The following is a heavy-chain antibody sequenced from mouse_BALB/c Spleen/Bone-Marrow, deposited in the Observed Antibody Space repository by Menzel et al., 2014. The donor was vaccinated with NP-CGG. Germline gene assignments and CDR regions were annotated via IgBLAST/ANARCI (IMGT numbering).Heavy chain of an antibody. CDR3: ASYYYGRAWFAY. D-gene: IGHD1-1*01. CDR1: GFNIKDTY. V-gene: IGHV14-3*02. J-gene: IGHJ3*01. Sequence: VKLQQSGAELVKPGASVKLSCTASGFNIKDTYMHWVKQRPEQGLEWIGRIDPANGNTKYDPKFQGKATITADTSSNTAYRPLSTLTSEDTAVYYCASYYYGRAWFAYWAKGPWSLSLQ. CDR2: IDPANGNT.